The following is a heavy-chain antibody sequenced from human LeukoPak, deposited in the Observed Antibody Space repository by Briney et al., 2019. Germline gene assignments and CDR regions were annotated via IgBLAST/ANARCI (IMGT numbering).Heavy chain of an antibody. CDR2: INWNGGST. CDR3: ARGPDYDSSGSPMDAFDI. Sequence: GGSLRLSCAASGFTFDDYGISWVRQAPGKGLEWLSGINWNGGSTGYADSVKGRFTISRDNAKNSLYLQMNSLRAEDTALYYCARGPDYDSSGSPMDAFDIWGQGTMVTVSS. CDR1: GFTFDDYG. V-gene: IGHV3-20*04. D-gene: IGHD3-22*01. J-gene: IGHJ3*02.